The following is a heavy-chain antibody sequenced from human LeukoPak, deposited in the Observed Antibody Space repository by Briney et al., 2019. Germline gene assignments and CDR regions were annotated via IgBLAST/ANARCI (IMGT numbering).Heavy chain of an antibody. CDR2: INAGNGNT. J-gene: IGHJ6*02. CDR3: ARARVYCSSTSCLPTDV. V-gene: IGHV1-3*01. D-gene: IGHD2-2*01. CDR1: GYTFTSYA. Sequence: ASVKVSCEASGYTFTSYAMHWVRQAPGQRLEWMGWINAGNGNTKYSQKFQGRVTITRDTSASTAYMELSSLRSEDTAVYYCARARVYCSSTSCLPTDVWGQGTTVTVSS.